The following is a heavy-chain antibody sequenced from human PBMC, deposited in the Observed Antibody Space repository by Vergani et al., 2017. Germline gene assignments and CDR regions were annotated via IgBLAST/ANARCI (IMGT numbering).Heavy chain of an antibody. CDR3: AKDYDSSGYYGVRFDY. V-gene: IGHV3-21*01. CDR1: GFTFSSYS. J-gene: IGHJ4*02. D-gene: IGHD3-22*01. Sequence: EVQLVESGGGLVKPGGSLRLSCAASGFTFSSYSMNWVRQAPGKGLEWVSSISSSSSYIYYADSVKGRFTISRDNAKNSLYLQMNSLRAEDTAVYYCAKDYDSSGYYGVRFDYWGQGTLVTVSS. CDR2: ISSSSSYI.